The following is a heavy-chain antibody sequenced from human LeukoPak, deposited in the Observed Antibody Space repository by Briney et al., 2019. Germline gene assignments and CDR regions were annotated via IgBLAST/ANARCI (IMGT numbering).Heavy chain of an antibody. J-gene: IGHJ6*02. CDR1: GFTFDDYA. D-gene: IGHD3-10*01. Sequence: GGSLRLSCAASGFTFDDYAMHWVRQAPGKGLEWVSLISGDGGSTYYADSVKGRFTISRDNSKNSLYLQMNSLRTEDTALYYCAKDILYYYGSGSYYNGRYGMDVWGQGTTVTVSS. CDR2: ISGDGGST. V-gene: IGHV3-43*02. CDR3: AKDILYYYGSGSYYNGRYGMDV.